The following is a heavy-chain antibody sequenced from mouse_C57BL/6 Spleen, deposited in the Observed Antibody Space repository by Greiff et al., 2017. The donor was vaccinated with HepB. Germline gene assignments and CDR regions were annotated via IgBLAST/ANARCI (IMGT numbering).Heavy chain of an antibody. D-gene: IGHD2-4*01. J-gene: IGHJ4*01. Sequence: EVQGVESGGGLVKPGGSLKLSCAASGFTFSSYTMSWVRQTPEKRLEWVATISGGGGNTYYPDSVKGRFTISRDNAKNTLYLQMSSLRSEDTALYYCARVDYNYYAMDYWGQGTSVTVSS. CDR2: ISGGGGNT. CDR3: ARVDYNYYAMDY. V-gene: IGHV5-9*01. CDR1: GFTFSSYT.